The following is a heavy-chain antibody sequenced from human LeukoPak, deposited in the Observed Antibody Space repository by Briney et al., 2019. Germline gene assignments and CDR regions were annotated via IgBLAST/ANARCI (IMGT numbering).Heavy chain of an antibody. V-gene: IGHV3-21*01. CDR2: ISSSSSYI. J-gene: IGHJ3*02. CDR1: GFTFSSYS. D-gene: IGHD3-22*01. Sequence: GGSLRLSCAASGFTFSSYSMNWVRQAPGKGLEWVSSISSSSSYIYYADSVKGRFTISRDNAKNPLYLQMNSLRAADTAVYYCARAAIRRKSYYDSSGYEGDAFDIWGQGTMVTVSS. CDR3: ARAAIRRKSYYDSSGYEGDAFDI.